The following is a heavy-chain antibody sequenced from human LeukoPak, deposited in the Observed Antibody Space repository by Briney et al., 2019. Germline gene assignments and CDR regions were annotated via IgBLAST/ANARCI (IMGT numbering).Heavy chain of an antibody. D-gene: IGHD4-11*01. Sequence: ASVKVSCKVSGYTFTAYYIHWVRQAPGQGLEWMGRIDPNSGGTIYVHKFQGRVAMTRDTSISTAYMELSRLTSDDTAVYYCARTPDYSVTTWGQGTLVTVSS. J-gene: IGHJ5*02. CDR3: ARTPDYSVTT. V-gene: IGHV1-2*02. CDR1: GYTFTAYY. CDR2: IDPNSGGT.